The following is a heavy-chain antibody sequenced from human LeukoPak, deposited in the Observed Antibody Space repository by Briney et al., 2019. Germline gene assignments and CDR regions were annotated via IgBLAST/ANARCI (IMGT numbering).Heavy chain of an antibody. Sequence: PGGSLRLSCAASGFTVSTNYMSWVRQAPGKGLEWVSVFYRGGDIYYADSVRGRFTISRDISKNTVDLQMNSLRAEDTALYYCARGDGYNYFIHWGQGTLVTVSS. D-gene: IGHD5-24*01. CDR2: FYRGGDI. V-gene: IGHV3-66*01. CDR3: ARGDGYNYFIH. J-gene: IGHJ4*02. CDR1: GFTVSTNY.